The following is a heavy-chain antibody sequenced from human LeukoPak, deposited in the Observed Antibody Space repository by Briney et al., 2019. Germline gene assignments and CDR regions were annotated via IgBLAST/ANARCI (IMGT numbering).Heavy chain of an antibody. CDR1: GFTVSSNY. J-gene: IGHJ4*02. V-gene: IGHV3-53*01. CDR2: IYSGGST. D-gene: IGHD2-2*01. CDR3: AKDFRIGYAAHFDY. Sequence: GGSLRLSCAASGFTVSSNYMSWVRQAPGKGLGWVSVIYSGGSTYYADSVKGRFSISRDNSKNTLYLQMDSLRDEDTAVYYCAKDFRIGYAAHFDYWGQGALVTVSS.